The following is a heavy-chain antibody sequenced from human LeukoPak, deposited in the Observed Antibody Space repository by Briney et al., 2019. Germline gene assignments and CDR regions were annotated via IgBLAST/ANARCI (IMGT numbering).Heavy chain of an antibody. Sequence: GGSLRLSCAASGFTFSSYTMNWVRQAPGKGLEWVAVISYDGSNKYYADSVKGRFTISRDNSKNTLYLQMNSLRAEDTAVYYCARGRGELDYWGQGTLVTVSS. CDR2: ISYDGSNK. CDR3: ARGRGELDY. CDR1: GFTFSSYT. J-gene: IGHJ4*02. V-gene: IGHV3-30-3*01. D-gene: IGHD1-26*01.